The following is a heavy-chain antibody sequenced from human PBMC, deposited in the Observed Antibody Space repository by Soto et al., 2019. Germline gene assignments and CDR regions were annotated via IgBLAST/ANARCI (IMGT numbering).Heavy chain of an antibody. CDR3: ARGHYDFWSGYLAADAFDI. J-gene: IGHJ3*02. CDR1: GYTFTSYG. Sequence: QVQLVQSGAEVKKPGASVKVSCKASGYTFTSYGISWVRQARGQGLEWMGWISAYNGNTNYAQKLQGRVTMTTDTSTSTAYMELRSLRSDDTAVYYCARGHYDFWSGYLAADAFDIWGQGTMVTVSS. CDR2: ISAYNGNT. V-gene: IGHV1-18*01. D-gene: IGHD3-3*01.